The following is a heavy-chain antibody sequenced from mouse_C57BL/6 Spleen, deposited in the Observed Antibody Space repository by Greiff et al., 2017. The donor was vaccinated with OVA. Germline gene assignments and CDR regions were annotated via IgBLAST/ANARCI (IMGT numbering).Heavy chain of an antibody. CDR3: ARGGTYAMDY. J-gene: IGHJ4*01. Sequence: VQLQESGAELVRPGASVTLSCKASGYTFTDYEMHWVKQTPVHGLEWIGAIDPETGGTAYNQKFKSKATLTVDKPSSTAYMQRSSLTSEDSAVYYCARGGTYAMDYWGQGTSVTVSS. CDR1: GYTFTDYE. D-gene: IGHD2-14*01. V-gene: IGHV1-15*01. CDR2: IDPETGGT.